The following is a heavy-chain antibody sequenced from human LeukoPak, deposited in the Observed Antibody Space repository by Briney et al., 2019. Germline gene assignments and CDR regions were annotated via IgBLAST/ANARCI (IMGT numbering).Heavy chain of an antibody. CDR2: IIPIFGTA. CDR1: GGTFSSYA. CDR3: AGSTIWEPYNWFDP. Sequence: GASVKVSCKASGGTFSSYAISWARQAPGQGLEWMGGIIPIFGTANYAQKFQGRVTITADESTSTAYMELSSLRSEDTAVYYCAGSTIWEPYNWFDPWGQGTLVTVSS. D-gene: IGHD3-3*01. J-gene: IGHJ5*02. V-gene: IGHV1-69*13.